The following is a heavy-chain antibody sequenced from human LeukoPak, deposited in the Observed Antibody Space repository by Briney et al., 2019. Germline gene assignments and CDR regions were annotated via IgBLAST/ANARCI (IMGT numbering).Heavy chain of an antibody. V-gene: IGHV3-33*01. D-gene: IGHD6-19*01. Sequence: GGSLRLSCAASGFTFSSYGMRWVRQAPGKGLEWVAGIWYDGSNKYYADSVKGRFTISRDNSKNTLYLQMNSLRAEDTAVYYCARDLSSGWRPTSYYYYGMDVWGQGTTVTVSS. CDR1: GFTFSSYG. CDR3: ARDLSSGWRPTSYYYYGMDV. J-gene: IGHJ6*02. CDR2: IWYDGSNK.